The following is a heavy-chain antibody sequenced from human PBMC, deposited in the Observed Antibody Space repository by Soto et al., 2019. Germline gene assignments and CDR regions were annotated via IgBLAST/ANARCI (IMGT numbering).Heavy chain of an antibody. CDR3: ARLSGNSAYYYYYGMDV. D-gene: IGHD6-25*01. Sequence: QVTLKESGPALVKPTETLTLTCTVSGFSLNSTRMGVSWIRQPPVKALEWLAHIFSNAEKSYSTSLKSRRTISKDTSKRQVVLTMTNMDPVDTATYYCARLSGNSAYYYYYGMDVWGRGTTVTVSS. J-gene: IGHJ6*02. CDR1: GFSLNSTRMG. CDR2: IFSNAEK. V-gene: IGHV2-26*01.